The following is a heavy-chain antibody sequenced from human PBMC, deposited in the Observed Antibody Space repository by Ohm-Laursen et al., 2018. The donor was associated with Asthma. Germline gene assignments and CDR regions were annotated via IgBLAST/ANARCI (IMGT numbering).Heavy chain of an antibody. CDR2: LFPDGRRT. CDR3: ARGNVEGLL. Sequence: SLRLSCSASGFSFSDYFMHWVRQRPGEGLVWISHLFPDGRRTNYADSVRGRFTISRDDAQNTVYLQMHSLRVDDTAAYFCARGNVEGLLWGQGTLVTVSS. CDR1: GFSFSDYF. V-gene: IGHV3-74*01. J-gene: IGHJ4*02.